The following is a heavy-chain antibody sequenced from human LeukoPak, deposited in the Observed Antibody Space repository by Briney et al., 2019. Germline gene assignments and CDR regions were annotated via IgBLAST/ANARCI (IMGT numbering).Heavy chain of an antibody. Sequence: SVKVSCKASGGTFSSYTISWVRQAPGQGLEWMGRIIPILGIANYAQKFQGRVTITADKSTSTAYMVLSSLRSEDTAVYYCARDLEAVVVVPAAYTPFDPWGQGTLVTVSS. CDR3: ARDLEAVVVVPAAYTPFDP. V-gene: IGHV1-69*04. D-gene: IGHD2-2*01. J-gene: IGHJ5*02. CDR2: IIPILGIA. CDR1: GGTFSSYT.